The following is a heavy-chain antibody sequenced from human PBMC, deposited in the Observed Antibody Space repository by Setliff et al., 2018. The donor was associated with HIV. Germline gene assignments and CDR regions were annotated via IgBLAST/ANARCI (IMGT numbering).Heavy chain of an antibody. CDR3: AKRTFGSGRFDP. Sequence: PSETLSLTCSVSGDSISSGSYYWSWSRLPAGKGLEWIGQIHTTGSTNYNPSLKIPVTISIDTSKNHFSLELNTVTATDTAVYYCAKRTFGSGRFDPWGQGTLVTVSS. CDR2: IHTTGST. J-gene: IGHJ5*02. D-gene: IGHD3-16*01. CDR1: GDSISSGSYY. V-gene: IGHV4-61*09.